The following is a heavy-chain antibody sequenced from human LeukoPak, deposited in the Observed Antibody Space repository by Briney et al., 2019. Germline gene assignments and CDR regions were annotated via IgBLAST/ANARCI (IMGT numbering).Heavy chain of an antibody. CDR3: VRVRRLYDILPGYMVRGVMSDY. CDR2: INHSGST. V-gene: IGHV4-34*01. CDR1: GGSFSGYY. D-gene: IGHD3-9*01. J-gene: IGHJ4*02. Sequence: SETLSLTCAVYGGSFSGYYWSWIRQPPGKGLEWIGEINHSGSTNYNPSLKSQITISVDTSKNQFSLKLSSVSAADTAVYYCVRVRRLYDILPGYMVRGVMSDYWGQGTLVTVSS.